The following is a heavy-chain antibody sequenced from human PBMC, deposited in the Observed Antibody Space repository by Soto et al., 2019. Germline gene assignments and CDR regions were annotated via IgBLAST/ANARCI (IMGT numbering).Heavy chain of an antibody. J-gene: IGHJ4*02. D-gene: IGHD5-18*01. Sequence: PGGSLRLACAASGFTFDDYAMHWVRQAPGKGLEWVSGIRWNSGSMGYAESVKGRFTIYRDNAKNSLYLQMNSLRAEDTALYYCAKERGYSYGYAFDYWGQGT. CDR3: AKERGYSYGYAFDY. CDR1: GFTFDDYA. V-gene: IGHV3-9*01. CDR2: IRWNSGSM.